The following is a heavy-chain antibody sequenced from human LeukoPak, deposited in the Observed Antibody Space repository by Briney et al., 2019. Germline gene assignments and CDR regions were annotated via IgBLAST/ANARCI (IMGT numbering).Heavy chain of an antibody. V-gene: IGHV5-51*01. J-gene: IGHJ4*02. CDR2: IYPGDSYT. CDR3: ARTADISTGFGSDY. CDR1: GYSFTSYW. Sequence: GESLQISCKTSGYSFTSYWIGWVRQLPGKGLEWMGIIYPGDSYTTYSPSFQGQVTISADKSINTAYLQWSSLQASDTAMYYCARTADISTGFGSDYWGQGTLVTVSS. D-gene: IGHD3-9*01.